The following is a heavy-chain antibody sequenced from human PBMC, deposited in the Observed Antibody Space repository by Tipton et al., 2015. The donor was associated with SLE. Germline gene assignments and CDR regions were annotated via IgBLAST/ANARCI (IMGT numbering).Heavy chain of an antibody. J-gene: IGHJ4*02. V-gene: IGHV4-59*08. CDR1: GGSISSHY. Sequence: TLSLTCTVSGGSISSHYWSWIRRPPGEALEWIAYINYSGSTNYNPSLKSRVTMSVDTSKNQFSLKLSSVTAADTAVYYCASSSGRSGGYYFDYWGQGTLVTVSS. CDR2: INYSGST. CDR3: ASSSGRSGGYYFDY. D-gene: IGHD6-19*01.